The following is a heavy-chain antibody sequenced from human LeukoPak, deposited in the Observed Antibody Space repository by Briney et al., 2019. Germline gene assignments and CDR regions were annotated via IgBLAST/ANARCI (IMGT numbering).Heavy chain of an antibody. CDR1: GYTLTSYD. J-gene: IGHJ4*02. CDR2: MNPNSGNT. D-gene: IGHD6-25*01. CDR3: ARGSGYHFDY. V-gene: IGHV1-8*03. Sequence: GASVKVSCRASGYTLTSYDINWVRQATGQGLEWMGWMNPNSGNTGYAQKFQGRVTITRNTSISTAYMELSSLRSEDTAVYYCARGSGYHFDYWGQGTLVTVSS.